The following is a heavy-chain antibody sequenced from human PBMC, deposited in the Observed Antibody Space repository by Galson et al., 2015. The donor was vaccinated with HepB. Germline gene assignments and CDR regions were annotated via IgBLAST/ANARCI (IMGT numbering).Heavy chain of an antibody. D-gene: IGHD6-19*01. CDR3: AKEGLSGWYPDY. V-gene: IGHV3-74*01. CDR2: INSDGSST. J-gene: IGHJ4*02. Sequence: SLRLSCAASGFTFSSYWMHWVRQAPGKGLVWVSRINSDGSSTSYADSVKGRFTISRDNAKNTLYLQMNSLRAEDTAVYYCAKEGLSGWYPDYWGQGTLVTVSS. CDR1: GFTFSSYW.